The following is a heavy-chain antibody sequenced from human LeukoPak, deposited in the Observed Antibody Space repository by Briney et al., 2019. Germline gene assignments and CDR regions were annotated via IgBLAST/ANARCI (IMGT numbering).Heavy chain of an antibody. CDR3: ARERWELLVDY. J-gene: IGHJ4*02. CDR1: GLTFSSYW. D-gene: IGHD1-26*01. Sequence: GGSLRLSCAASGLTFSSYWMHWVRQAPGKGLVWVSRINSDGSSTSYADSVKGRFTISRDNAKNTLYLQMNSLRAEDTAVYYCARERWELLVDYWGQGTLVTVSS. CDR2: INSDGSST. V-gene: IGHV3-74*01.